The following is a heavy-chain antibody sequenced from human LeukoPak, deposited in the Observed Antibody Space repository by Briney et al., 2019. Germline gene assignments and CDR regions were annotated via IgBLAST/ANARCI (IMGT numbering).Heavy chain of an antibody. J-gene: IGHJ4*02. CDR3: ARRITIFGVVNYFDY. V-gene: IGHV5-51*01. CDR2: IYPGDSDT. CDR1: GYSFTSYW. D-gene: IGHD3-3*01. Sequence: GESLKISCKGSGYSFTSYWIGWVRQMPEKGLGWMGIIYPGDSDTRYSPSFQGQVTISADKSISTAYLQWSSLKASDTAMYYCARRITIFGVVNYFDYWGQGTLVTVSS.